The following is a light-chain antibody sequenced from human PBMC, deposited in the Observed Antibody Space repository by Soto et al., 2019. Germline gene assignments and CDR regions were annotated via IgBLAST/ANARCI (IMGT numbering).Light chain of an antibody. Sequence: DIQMTQSPSTLSSSVGDRVTITCRASQSISSRLAWYQQKPGKAPKILIYKASSLESGVPSRFGGSGSGTEFTLTISSLQPDDSATYYCQQYNSYWTFGQGTKVEIK. CDR1: QSISSR. CDR3: QQYNSYWT. J-gene: IGKJ1*01. V-gene: IGKV1-5*03. CDR2: KAS.